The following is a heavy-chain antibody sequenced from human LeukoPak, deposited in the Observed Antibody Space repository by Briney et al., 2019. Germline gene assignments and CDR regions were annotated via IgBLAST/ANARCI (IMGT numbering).Heavy chain of an antibody. J-gene: IGHJ3*02. CDR2: ISGSGGST. V-gene: IGHV3-23*01. Sequence: PGGSLRLSCAASGFTFSSYAMSWVRQAPGKGLEWVSAISGSGGSTYYADSVKGRFTISRDNSKNTLYLQMNSLRAEDTAVYYCAKDARPITMIVVVNAAFDIWGQGTMVTVSS. CDR1: GFTFSSYA. D-gene: IGHD3-22*01. CDR3: AKDARPITMIVVVNAAFDI.